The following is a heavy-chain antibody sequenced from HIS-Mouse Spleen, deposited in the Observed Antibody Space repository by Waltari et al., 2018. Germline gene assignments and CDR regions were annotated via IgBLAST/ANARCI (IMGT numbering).Heavy chain of an antibody. Sequence: EVQLVESGGGLVQPGGSLRLPCSASGLPFGRYWMHWVGQAQGKGLVWVSRINSDGSSTSYADSVKGRFTISRDNAKNTLYLQMNSLRAEDTAVYYCARDLELDAFDIWGQGTMVTVSS. J-gene: IGHJ3*02. V-gene: IGHV3-74*01. D-gene: IGHD1-1*01. CDR2: INSDGSST. CDR1: GLPFGRYW. CDR3: ARDLELDAFDI.